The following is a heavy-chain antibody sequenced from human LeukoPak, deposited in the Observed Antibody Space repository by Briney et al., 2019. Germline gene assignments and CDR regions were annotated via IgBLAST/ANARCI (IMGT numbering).Heavy chain of an antibody. CDR2: IRNSGGTI. Sequence: GGSLRLSCAASGFTFSSYEMNWVRQAPGKGPEWVSYIRNSGGTICYADSVKGRFTISRDNARNSLYLQMNSLRAEDTAVYYCARATNWGYAFDIWGQGTVVTVSS. V-gene: IGHV3-48*03. CDR3: ARATNWGYAFDI. CDR1: GFTFSSYE. J-gene: IGHJ3*02. D-gene: IGHD7-27*01.